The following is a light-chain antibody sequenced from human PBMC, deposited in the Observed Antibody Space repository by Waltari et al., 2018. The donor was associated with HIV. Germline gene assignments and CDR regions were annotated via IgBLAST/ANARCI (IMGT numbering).Light chain of an antibody. CDR2: GAS. CDR3: QKHDSAPWT. V-gene: IGKV1-27*01. J-gene: IGKJ1*01. Sequence: DVQMTQSPPSLSASVGDRVIITCRASQDITNYLTWYQQKPCKAPALLIYGASTLKSGVRPRVSGSVSVTDFTLTISGLRPEDAAIYYCQKHDSAPWTFGQGTKVDI. CDR1: QDITNY.